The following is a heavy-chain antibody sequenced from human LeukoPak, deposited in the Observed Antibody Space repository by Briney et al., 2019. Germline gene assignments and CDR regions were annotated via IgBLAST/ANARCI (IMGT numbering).Heavy chain of an antibody. CDR1: GYTFTSYA. D-gene: IGHD6-19*01. CDR3: ARDPYSSGWNLYYYYYGMDV. Sequence: ASVKVSCKASGYTFTSYAMHWVRQAPGQRLEWMGWINAGNGNTKYSQKLQGRVTITRDTSASTAYMELSSLRSEDTAVYYCARDPYSSGWNLYYYYYGMDVWGQGTTVTVSS. CDR2: INAGNGNT. J-gene: IGHJ6*02. V-gene: IGHV1-3*01.